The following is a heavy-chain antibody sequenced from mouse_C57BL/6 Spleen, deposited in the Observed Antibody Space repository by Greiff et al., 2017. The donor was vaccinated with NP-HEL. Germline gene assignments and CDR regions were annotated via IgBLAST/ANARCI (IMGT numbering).Heavy chain of an antibody. J-gene: IGHJ4*01. CDR1: GYTFTSYW. Sequence: VQLQQPGAELVRPGSSVKLSCKASGYTFTSYWMDWVKQRPGQGLEWIGNIYPSDSETHYNQKFKDKATLTVDKSSSTAYMQLSSLTSEDSAVYYCARGYGSSYVGYYAMDYSGQGTSVTVSS. V-gene: IGHV1-61*01. D-gene: IGHD1-1*01. CDR3: ARGYGSSYVGYYAMDY. CDR2: IYPSDSET.